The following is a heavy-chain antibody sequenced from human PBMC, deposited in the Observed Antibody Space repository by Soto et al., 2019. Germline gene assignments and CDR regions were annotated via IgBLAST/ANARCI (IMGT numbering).Heavy chain of an antibody. D-gene: IGHD6-19*01. J-gene: IGHJ4*02. V-gene: IGHV1-58*01. CDR3: AADVIGVAGDFDY. CDR1: GFTFGSSA. CDR2: IVVASGYS. Sequence: LVQSGPDVKKPGTSVKVSCKTSGFTFGSSAVQWVRQVRGQRLEWIGWIVVASGYSNVAQKFQDRVSLTRDLSTNTAFNELSSLPSEDSAMYYCAADVIGVAGDFDYWGQGTLVSVSS.